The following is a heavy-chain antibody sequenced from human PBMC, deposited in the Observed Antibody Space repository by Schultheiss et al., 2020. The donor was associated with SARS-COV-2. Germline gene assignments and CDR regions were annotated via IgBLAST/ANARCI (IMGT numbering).Heavy chain of an antibody. Sequence: GGSLRLSCAASGFTFSGSGIHWVRQASGKGLEWVGRIRSKANNYATAYAASVKGRFTISRDDSKNTAYLQMDSLKAEDTAVYYCTSSRRAYCSGGKCHTDYFYYAMDAWGQGTTVTVSS. V-gene: IGHV3-73*01. J-gene: IGHJ6*01. D-gene: IGHD2-15*01. CDR2: IRSKANNYAT. CDR1: GFTFSGSG. CDR3: TSSRRAYCSGGKCHTDYFYYAMDA.